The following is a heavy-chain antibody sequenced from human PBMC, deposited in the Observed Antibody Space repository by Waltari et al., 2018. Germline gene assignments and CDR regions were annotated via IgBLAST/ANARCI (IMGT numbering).Heavy chain of an antibody. V-gene: IGHV3-21*06. J-gene: IGHJ4*02. D-gene: IGHD6-6*01. CDR3: ARDRVEYSSSGADY. Sequence: EVQLVESGGGLVKPGGSLRLPCVASVFTFCTCTLNWVRQAPGKGLECVSSITSSSTYVYYADSVKGRFTISRENAKTSLYLQMNSLRAEDTAAYYCARDRVEYSSSGADYWGQGTLVTVSS. CDR1: VFTFCTCT. CDR2: ITSSSTYV.